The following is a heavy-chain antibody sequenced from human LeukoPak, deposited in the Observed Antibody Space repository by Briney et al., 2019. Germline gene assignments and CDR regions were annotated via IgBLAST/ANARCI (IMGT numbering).Heavy chain of an antibody. Sequence: GGSLRLSCAASGFTFSQYWISWGRQAPGKGLEWVANIKPDGSDKYYVDSVKGRFTISRDNAKNSLYLQMDSLRAEDTAVYYCAREDMWAFDIWGQGTMVTVSS. CDR2: IKPDGSDK. CDR3: AREDMWAFDI. D-gene: IGHD2-15*01. J-gene: IGHJ3*02. V-gene: IGHV3-7*01. CDR1: GFTFSQYW.